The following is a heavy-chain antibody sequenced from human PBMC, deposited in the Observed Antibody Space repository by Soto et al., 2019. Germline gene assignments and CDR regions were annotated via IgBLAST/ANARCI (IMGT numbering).Heavy chain of an antibody. V-gene: IGHV4-59*01. J-gene: IGHJ5*02. CDR3: ARSGSGPAARTWWFDP. CDR1: GGSISSYY. Sequence: PXATLSLTCTVSGGSISSYYWSWIRQPPGKGLEWIGYIYYSGSTNYNPSLKSRVTISVDTSKNQFSLKLSSVTAADTAVYYCARSGSGPAARTWWFDPWGQGTLVTVSS. D-gene: IGHD3-10*01. CDR2: IYYSGST.